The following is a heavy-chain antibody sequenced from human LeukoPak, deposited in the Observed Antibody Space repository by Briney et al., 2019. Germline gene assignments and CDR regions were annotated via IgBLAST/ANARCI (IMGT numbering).Heavy chain of an antibody. CDR2: IIPIFGTA. CDR1: GGTFSIYA. J-gene: IGHJ4*02. CDR3: AREPDSLTGRYYFDY. Sequence: ASVTVSFKCSGGTFSIYAISWVRQAPGQGLEWMGGIIPIFGTANYAQKFQGRVTITADESTSTAYMELSSLRSEDTAVYYCAREPDSLTGRYYFDYWGQGTLVTVSS. D-gene: IGHD3-9*01. V-gene: IGHV1-69*01.